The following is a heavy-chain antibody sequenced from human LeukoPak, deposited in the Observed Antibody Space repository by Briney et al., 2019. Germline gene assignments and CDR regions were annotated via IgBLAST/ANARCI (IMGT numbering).Heavy chain of an antibody. CDR2: IYNSVSI. D-gene: IGHD3-22*01. CDR1: AGSISSYF. J-gene: IGHJ5*02. Sequence: PSETLSLTCTVSAGSISSYFWNWIRQPAGKGLEWIGCIYNSVSISYNPSLKRQVTMSIDASKNQLSLKLRSVTAADTAVYYCARRITMIVVVITTTNWFDPWGQGTLVTVSS. CDR3: ARRITMIVVVITTTNWFDP. V-gene: IGHV4-4*07.